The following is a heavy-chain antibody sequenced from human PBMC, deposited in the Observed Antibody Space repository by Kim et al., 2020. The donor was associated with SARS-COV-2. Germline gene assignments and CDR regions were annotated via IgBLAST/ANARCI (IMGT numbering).Heavy chain of an antibody. CDR3: ARAVDTPPQPNWFDP. V-gene: IGHV4-30-2*01. CDR2: IYHSGST. CDR1: GGSISSGGYS. J-gene: IGHJ5*02. Sequence: SETLSLTCAVSGGSISSGGYSWSWIRQPPGKGLEWIGYIYHSGSTYYNPSLKSRVTISVDRSKNQFSLKLSSVTAADTAVYYCARAVDTPPQPNWFDPWGQGTLVTVSS. D-gene: IGHD5-18*01.